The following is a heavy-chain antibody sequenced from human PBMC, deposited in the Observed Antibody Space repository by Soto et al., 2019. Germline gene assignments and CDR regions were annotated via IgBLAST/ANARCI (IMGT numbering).Heavy chain of an antibody. V-gene: IGHV1-3*01. J-gene: IGHJ3*02. CDR2: INAGNGNT. CDR1: GYTFTSYA. CDR3: ARGLGRDYDFWSGYSDAFDI. D-gene: IGHD3-3*01. Sequence: QVQLVQSGAEVEKPGASVKVSCKASGYTFTSYAMHWVRQAPGQRLEWMGWINAGNGNTKYSQKFQGRVTITRDTSASTAYMELSSLRSEDTAVYYCARGLGRDYDFWSGYSDAFDIWGQGTMVTVSS.